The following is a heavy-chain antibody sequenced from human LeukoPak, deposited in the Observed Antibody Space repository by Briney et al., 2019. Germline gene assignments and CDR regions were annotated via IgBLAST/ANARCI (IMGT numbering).Heavy chain of an antibody. Sequence: GGSLRLSCAASGFTFSDYYMSWIRQAPGKGLEWVSYISGSSSYTNYADSVKGRFTISRDNAKNSLYLQMNSLRAEDTAVYYCARGDSGSYYFDYWGQGTLVTVSS. CDR1: GFTFSDYY. CDR2: ISGSSSYT. CDR3: ARGDSGSYYFDY. D-gene: IGHD1-26*01. J-gene: IGHJ4*02. V-gene: IGHV3-11*06.